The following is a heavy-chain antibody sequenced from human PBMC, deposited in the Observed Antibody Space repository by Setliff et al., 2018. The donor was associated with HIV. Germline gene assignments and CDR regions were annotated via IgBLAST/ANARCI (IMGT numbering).Heavy chain of an antibody. D-gene: IGHD3-10*01. J-gene: IGHJ3*01. Sequence: RASVKVSCKASGYTFTSYGISWVRQAPGQGLEWMGWINAYNGNTNFAQKLQGRVTMTSDTSTSKAYLELRSLSSDDTAVYYCARDNEAIGWFGDRPDHILLFWGQGTMVTVSS. V-gene: IGHV1-18*01. CDR3: ARDNEAIGWFGDRPDHILLF. CDR1: GYTFTSYG. CDR2: INAYNGNT.